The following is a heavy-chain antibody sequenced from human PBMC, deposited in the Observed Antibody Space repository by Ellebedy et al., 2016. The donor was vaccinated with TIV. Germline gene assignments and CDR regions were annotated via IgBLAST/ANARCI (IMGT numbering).Heavy chain of an antibody. CDR3: ASYPGIAVAGTFDY. D-gene: IGHD6-19*01. Sequence: GESLKISCEGSGYSFTSYWISWVRQMPGKGLEWMGRIDPSDSYTNYSPSFQGHVTISADKSISTAYLQWSSLKASDTAMYYCASYPGIAVAGTFDYWGQGTLLTVSS. J-gene: IGHJ4*02. CDR1: GYSFTSYW. CDR2: IDPSDSYT. V-gene: IGHV5-10-1*01.